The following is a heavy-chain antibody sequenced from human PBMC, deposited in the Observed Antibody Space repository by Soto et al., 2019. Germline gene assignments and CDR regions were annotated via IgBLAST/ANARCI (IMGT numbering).Heavy chain of an antibody. V-gene: IGHV4-59*01. J-gene: IGHJ5*02. Sequence: KPSETLSLTCTVSNDSINSYYWSWIRQPPGKGLEWIGYSYFSGGTEYNPSLKGRVTISVDRSRNQFSLKLTSVTAADTAVYYCVRELSRGWFDPWGQGTLVTVSS. CDR2: SYFSGGT. D-gene: IGHD3-16*01. CDR3: VRELSRGWFDP. CDR1: NDSINSYY.